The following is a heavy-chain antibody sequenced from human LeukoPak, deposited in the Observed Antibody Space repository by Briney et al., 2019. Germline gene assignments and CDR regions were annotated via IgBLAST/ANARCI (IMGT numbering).Heavy chain of an antibody. CDR2: IWYDGSNK. J-gene: IGHJ5*02. CDR1: GFTFSSYG. V-gene: IGHV3-33*01. D-gene: IGHD3-10*01. CDR3: ARDRVVRGVIISSWFDP. Sequence: PGGSLRLSCAASGFTFSSYGMHWVRQAPGKGLEWVAVIWYDGSNKYYADSVKGRFTIPRDNSKNTLYLQMNSLRAEDTAVYYCARDRVVRGVIISSWFDPWGQGTPVTVSS.